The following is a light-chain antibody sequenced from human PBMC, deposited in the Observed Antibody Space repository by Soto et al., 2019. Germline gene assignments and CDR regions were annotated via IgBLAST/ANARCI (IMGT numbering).Light chain of an antibody. CDR1: QSVSRN. CDR3: QQYGNSPQT. Sequence: EIVMTQSPATLSVSPGERATLSCRASQSVSRNLAWYQQEPGQAPRLLIYEASTRATGIPDRFSGSGSGTDYTLTIGRLEPDDFAVYYCQQYGNSPQTFGQGTKVDIK. J-gene: IGKJ1*01. V-gene: IGKV3-20*01. CDR2: EAS.